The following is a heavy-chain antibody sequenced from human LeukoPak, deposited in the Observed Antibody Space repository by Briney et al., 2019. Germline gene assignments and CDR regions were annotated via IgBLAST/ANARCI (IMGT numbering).Heavy chain of an antibody. Sequence: SETLSLTCTVSGASINKDYWAWIRQPAGKGLEWIGRIHPSGITHQNPSLRGRVTMSIDTSKNQFSLKLTSVTAADTAVYFCARHMPWELPPGAYDYWGQGSLVTVSS. J-gene: IGHJ4*02. CDR3: ARHMPWELPPGAYDY. CDR1: GASINKDY. D-gene: IGHD1-26*01. CDR2: IHPSGIT. V-gene: IGHV4-4*07.